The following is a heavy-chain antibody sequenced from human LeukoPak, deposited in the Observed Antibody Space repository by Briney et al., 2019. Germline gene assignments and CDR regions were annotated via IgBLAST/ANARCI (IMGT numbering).Heavy chain of an antibody. CDR2: VNGDGGTT. J-gene: IGHJ5*02. V-gene: IGHV3-74*01. CDR1: GFTFRSYW. CDR3: VKDREYFFDH. Sequence: GGSLRLSCAASGFTFRSYWMHWVRQAPGKGLVWVSRVNGDGGTTTYTDSVRGRFTNSRDNAKNTVHLQMNSLRAEDTAVYYCVKDREYFFDHWGQGTLVTVSS. D-gene: IGHD2/OR15-2a*01.